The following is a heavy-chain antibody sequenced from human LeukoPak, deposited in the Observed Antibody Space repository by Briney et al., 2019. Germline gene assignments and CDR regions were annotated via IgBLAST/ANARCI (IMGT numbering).Heavy chain of an antibody. V-gene: IGHV3-53*01. J-gene: IGHJ2*01. Sequence: GGSLGLSCAASGFTVSSNYMNWVRQAPGKGLEWVSVIYSGGNTYYADSVKGRFTISRDNSKNTLYHQMNSLGAEDTAVYYCARARYFDLWGRGTLVTVSS. CDR2: IYSGGNT. CDR3: ARARYFDL. CDR1: GFTVSSNY.